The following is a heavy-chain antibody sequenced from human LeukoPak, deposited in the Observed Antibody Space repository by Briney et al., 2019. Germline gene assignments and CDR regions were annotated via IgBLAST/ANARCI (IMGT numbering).Heavy chain of an antibody. CDR1: GYTFTGYY. Sequence: ASVKVSCKASGYTFTGYYMHWVRQAPGQGLEWMGWINPNSGGTNYAQKFQGRVTMTRDTSISTAYMELSRLRSDDTAVYYCASELLSSSSWYNYYYYGMDVWGQGTTVTVSS. CDR3: ASELLSSSSWYNYYYYGMDV. V-gene: IGHV1-2*02. CDR2: INPNSGGT. J-gene: IGHJ6*02. D-gene: IGHD6-13*01.